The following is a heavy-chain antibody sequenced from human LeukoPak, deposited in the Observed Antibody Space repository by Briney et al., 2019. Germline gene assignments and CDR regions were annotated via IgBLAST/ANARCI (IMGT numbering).Heavy chain of an antibody. CDR1: GGSFSDYY. J-gene: IGHJ4*02. CDR3: ARSAGPNDY. V-gene: IGHV4-34*01. Sequence: SETLSLTRAVYGGSFSDYYWSWIRQPPGEGLEWIGEINHSGSTNYNPSLKSRVTISVDTSKNQFSLKLTSVTAADTAMYYCARSAGPNDYWGQGTLVTVSS. CDR2: INHSGST.